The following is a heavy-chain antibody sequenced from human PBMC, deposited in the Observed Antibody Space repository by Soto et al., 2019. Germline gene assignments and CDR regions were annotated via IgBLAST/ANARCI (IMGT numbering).Heavy chain of an antibody. J-gene: IGHJ6*02. Sequence: QVQLVESGGGVVQPGRSLRLSCAASGFTFSSYGMHWVRQAPGKGLEWVAVIWYDGSNKYYADSVKGRFTISRDNXXXXXXXXXXXXXXXXXXXXXXXXXXXXMXXXGQGTTVTVSS. CDR1: GFTFSSYG. CDR2: IWYDGSNK. CDR3: XXXXXXMXX. V-gene: IGHV3-33*01.